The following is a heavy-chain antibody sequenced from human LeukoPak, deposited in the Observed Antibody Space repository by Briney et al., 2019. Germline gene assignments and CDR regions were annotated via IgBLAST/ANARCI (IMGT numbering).Heavy chain of an antibody. V-gene: IGHV4-31*03. CDR2: IYYSGST. J-gene: IGHJ4*02. Sequence: SETLSLTCTVSGGSISSGGYYWSWIRQHPGKGLEWIGYIYYSGSTYYNPSLKSRVTISVDTSKNQFSLKLSSVTAADTAVYYCARVTVGLGIQFDYWGQGTLVTVSS. CDR1: GGSISSGGYY. CDR3: ARVTVGLGIQFDY. D-gene: IGHD7-27*01.